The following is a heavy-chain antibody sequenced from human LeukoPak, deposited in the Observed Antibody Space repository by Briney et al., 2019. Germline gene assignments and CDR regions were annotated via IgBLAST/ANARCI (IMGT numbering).Heavy chain of an antibody. J-gene: IGHJ4*02. D-gene: IGHD2-21*01. V-gene: IGHV3-7*01. Sequence: GWSLRLSCAASGFTFSMYWMTWVRQAPGKGPEWEANINQDGSEKYYVDSVKGRFTISRDNGKNPLYLQMNSLRAEDTAVYYCTRGYCGSTSCSPPPDSWGQGTLVTVSS. CDR1: GFTFSMYW. CDR3: TRGYCGSTSCSPPPDS. CDR2: INQDGSEK.